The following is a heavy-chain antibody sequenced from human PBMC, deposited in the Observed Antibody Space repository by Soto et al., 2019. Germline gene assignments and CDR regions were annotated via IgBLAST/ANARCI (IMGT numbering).Heavy chain of an antibody. CDR1: GGSFSGYY. Sequence: SETLSLTCAVYGGSFSGYYWSWIRQPPGKGLEWIGEINHSGSTNYNPSLKSRVTISVDTSKNQFSLKLSSVTAEDTAVYYCARVSYSSSFMALYYYYYGMDVWGQGTTVTVSS. CDR2: INHSGST. J-gene: IGHJ6*02. D-gene: IGHD6-6*01. V-gene: IGHV4-34*01. CDR3: ARVSYSSSFMALYYYYYGMDV.